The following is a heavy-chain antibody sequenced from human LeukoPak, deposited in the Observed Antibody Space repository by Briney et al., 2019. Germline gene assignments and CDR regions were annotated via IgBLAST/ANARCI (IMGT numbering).Heavy chain of an antibody. J-gene: IGHJ4*02. V-gene: IGHV3-7*01. Sequence: GGSLRLSCAASGFTFSSYWMSWVRQAPGKGLEWVANIKQDGSEKYYVDSVKGRFTISRDNAKNSLYLQMNSLRAEDTAVYYCARECYYGSGSPAFDIWGQGTLVTVSS. D-gene: IGHD3-10*01. CDR1: GFTFSSYW. CDR2: IKQDGSEK. CDR3: ARECYYGSGSPAFDI.